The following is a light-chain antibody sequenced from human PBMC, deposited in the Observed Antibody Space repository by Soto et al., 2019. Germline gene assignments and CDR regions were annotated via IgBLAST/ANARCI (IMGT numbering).Light chain of an antibody. CDR3: QQYNAYAVT. Sequence: DIQMTQSPSTLSGSVGDRVTITCRASQTISSWLAWYQQKPGKAPKLLIYDASSLESGVPSRFSGSRSGTEFTLTISSLQPDDFATYYCQQYNAYAVTFGQGTKVDIK. CDR2: DAS. V-gene: IGKV1-5*01. CDR1: QTISSW. J-gene: IGKJ1*01.